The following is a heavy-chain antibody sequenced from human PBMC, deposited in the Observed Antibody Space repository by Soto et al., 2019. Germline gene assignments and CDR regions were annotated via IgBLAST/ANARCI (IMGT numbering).Heavy chain of an antibody. J-gene: IGHJ4*02. CDR2: ISWNSGSI. V-gene: IGHV3-9*01. CDR1: GFTFDDYA. Sequence: GGSLRLSCAASGFTFDDYAMHWVRQAPGKGLEWVSGISWNSGSIGYADSVKGRFTISRDNAKNSLYLQMNSLRAEDTALYYCAKDSEVCSGGSCYVGFFDYWGQGTLVTVSS. CDR3: AKDSEVCSGGSCYVGFFDY. D-gene: IGHD2-15*01.